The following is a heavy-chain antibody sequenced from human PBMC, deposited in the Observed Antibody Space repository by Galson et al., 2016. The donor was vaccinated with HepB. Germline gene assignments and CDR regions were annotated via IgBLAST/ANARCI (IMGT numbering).Heavy chain of an antibody. CDR2: ISSSSSTT. V-gene: IGHV3-48*02. CDR3: AREYYYDSSGDDAFDI. D-gene: IGHD3-22*01. Sequence: SLRLSCAASGFTFSSYSMNWVRQAPGKGLEWVSYISSSSSTTYYADSVKGRFTISRDNAKDSLYLQMNSLRDEDTAVYYCAREYYYDSSGDDAFDIWGQGTMVTVSS. J-gene: IGHJ3*02. CDR1: GFTFSSYS.